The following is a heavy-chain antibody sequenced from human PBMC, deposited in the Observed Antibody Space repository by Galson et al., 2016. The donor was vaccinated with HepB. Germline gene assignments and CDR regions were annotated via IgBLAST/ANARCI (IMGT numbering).Heavy chain of an antibody. V-gene: IGHV3-23*01. CDR2: MSDSDDI. D-gene: IGHD6-13*01. J-gene: IGHJ4*02. CDR3: AKDKRGHSSAWYWYFDY. Sequence: SLRLSCAASGFTFSSYAMAWVRQAPGKGLEWVSGMSDSDDIYYSPTVKGRFTISRDNSKNTVFLQLTSLRAEDTAVYYCAKDKRGHSSAWYWYFDYWGPGTQVSVSS. CDR1: GFTFSSYA.